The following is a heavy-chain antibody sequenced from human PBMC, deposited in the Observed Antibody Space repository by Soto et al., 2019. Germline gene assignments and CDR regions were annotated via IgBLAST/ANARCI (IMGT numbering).Heavy chain of an antibody. D-gene: IGHD6-6*01. Sequence: QVQLQQWGAGLLKPSETLSLTCAVYGGSFSGYYWSWIRQPPGKGLEWIGDINHSGSTNYNPSLKSRVSISVDSCKKQYYLKLSAVTAAETALYYCARGGRIAARPSNRYFDLWGRGTLVTVSS. CDR1: GGSFSGYY. CDR2: INHSGST. CDR3: ARGGRIAARPSNRYFDL. V-gene: IGHV4-34*01. J-gene: IGHJ2*01.